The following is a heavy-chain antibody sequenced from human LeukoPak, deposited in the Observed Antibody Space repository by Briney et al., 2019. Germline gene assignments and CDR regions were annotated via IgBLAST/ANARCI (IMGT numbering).Heavy chain of an antibody. Sequence: GGSLRLSCAASGFTFGDYSMNWVRQAPGRGLEWVGFIRSKAYGGTTEYAASVKGRFTISRDDSKSIAYLQMNSLKTEDTAVYYCTRGRRATHDYWGQGTLVTVSS. D-gene: IGHD1-26*01. V-gene: IGHV3-49*04. CDR3: TRGRRATHDY. J-gene: IGHJ4*02. CDR1: GFTFGDYS. CDR2: IRSKAYGGTT.